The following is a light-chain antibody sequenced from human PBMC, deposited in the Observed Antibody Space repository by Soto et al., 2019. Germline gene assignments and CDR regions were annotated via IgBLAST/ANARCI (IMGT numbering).Light chain of an antibody. J-gene: IGLJ7*01. CDR2: EGS. CDR1: SSDVGNYNL. V-gene: IGLV2-23*01. Sequence: QSVLTQPASVSGSPGQSITISCTGTSSDVGNYNLVSWYQQHPGKAPKVMIYEGSKRPSGVSNRFSGSKSGNTASLTISGLQAEDEADYYCCSYAGSSTFVFGTGTQLTVL. CDR3: CSYAGSSTFV.